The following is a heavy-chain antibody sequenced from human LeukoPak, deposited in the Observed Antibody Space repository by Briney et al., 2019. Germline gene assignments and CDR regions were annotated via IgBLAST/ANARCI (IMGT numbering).Heavy chain of an antibody. CDR1: GGSISSHY. D-gene: IGHD3-3*01. J-gene: IGHJ4*02. V-gene: IGHV4-30-4*01. CDR2: IYYSGST. Sequence: PSETLSLTCTVSGGSISSHYWSWIRQPPGKGLEWIGYIYYSGSTYYNPSLKSRVTISVDTSKNQFSLKLSSVTAADTAVYYCASLTYYDFWSGYYGDYYFDYWGQGTLVTVSS. CDR3: ASLTYYDFWSGYYGDYYFDY.